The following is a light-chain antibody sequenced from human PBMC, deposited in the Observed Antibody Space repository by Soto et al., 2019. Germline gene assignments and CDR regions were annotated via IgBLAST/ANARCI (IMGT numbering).Light chain of an antibody. CDR1: QSISSW. Sequence: DIQMTQSPSTLSASVGDRVTITCRATQSISSWLAWYQEKPGKAPKLLIYQASNLESGVPSRFSGSGFGAEFTLTISSLQPEDFATYYCQEYYSTPTWTFGQGTKVDIK. CDR2: QAS. V-gene: IGKV1-5*03. J-gene: IGKJ1*01. CDR3: QEYYSTPTWT.